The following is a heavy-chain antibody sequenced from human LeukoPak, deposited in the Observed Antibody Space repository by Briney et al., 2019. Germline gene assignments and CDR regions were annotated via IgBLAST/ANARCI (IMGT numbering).Heavy chain of an antibody. CDR1: GGTFSSYA. CDR3: ARDLTPAYGLVYYFDY. D-gene: IGHD3-10*01. Sequence: ASVKVSCKASGGTFSSYAISWVRQAPGQGLGWMGRIIPIFGTANYAQKFQGRVTITTDESTSTAYMELSSLRSEDTAVYYCARDLTPAYGLVYYFDYWGQGTPVTVSS. V-gene: IGHV1-69*05. J-gene: IGHJ4*02. CDR2: IIPIFGTA.